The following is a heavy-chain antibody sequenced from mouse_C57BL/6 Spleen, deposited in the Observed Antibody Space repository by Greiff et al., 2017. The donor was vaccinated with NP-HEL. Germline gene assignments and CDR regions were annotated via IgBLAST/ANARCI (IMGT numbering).Heavy chain of an antibody. CDR1: GYTFTSYW. CDR2: IHPNSGST. CDR3: ARFADSYYAMDY. V-gene: IGHV1-64*01. J-gene: IGHJ4*01. Sequence: VQLQQPGAELVKPGASVKLSCKASGYTFTSYWMHWVKQRPGQGLEWIGMIHPNSGSTNYNEKFKSKATLTVDKSSSTAYMQLSSLTSEDSAVYYCARFADSYYAMDYWGQGTSVTVSS.